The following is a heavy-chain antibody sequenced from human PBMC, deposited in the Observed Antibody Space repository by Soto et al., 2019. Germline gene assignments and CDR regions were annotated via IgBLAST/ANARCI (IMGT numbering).Heavy chain of an antibody. J-gene: IGHJ5*02. Sequence: PGGSLRLSCAASGFTFSSYAMSWVRQAPGKGLEWVSAISGSGGSTYYADSVKGRFTISRDNSKNTLYLQMNSLRAEDTAVYYCAKERHCSSTSCYYDWFDPWGQGTLVTVSS. D-gene: IGHD2-2*01. CDR3: AKERHCSSTSCYYDWFDP. CDR2: ISGSGGST. V-gene: IGHV3-23*01. CDR1: GFTFSSYA.